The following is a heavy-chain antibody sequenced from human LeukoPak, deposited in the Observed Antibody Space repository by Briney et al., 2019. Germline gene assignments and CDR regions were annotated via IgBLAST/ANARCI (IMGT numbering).Heavy chain of an antibody. CDR1: GYTFTSYY. D-gene: IGHD3-16*01. CDR2: INPSGGST. CDR3: AREGRGRSYYYGMDV. Sequence: ASVEVSCKASGYTFTSYYMHWVRQAPGQGLEWMGIINPSGGSTSYAQKFQGRVAMTRDTSTSTVYMELSSLRSEDTAVYYCAREGRGRSYYYGMDVWGQGTTVTVSS. V-gene: IGHV1-46*01. J-gene: IGHJ6*02.